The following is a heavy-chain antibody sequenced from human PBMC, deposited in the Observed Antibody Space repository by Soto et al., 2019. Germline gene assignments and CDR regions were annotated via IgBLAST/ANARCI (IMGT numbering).Heavy chain of an antibody. CDR3: ARGLNYYDSSGYNYYYGRDV. CDR1: GFTFSSYW. D-gene: IGHD3-22*01. J-gene: IGHJ6*02. V-gene: IGHV3-7*01. Sequence: GGSLRLSCAASGFTFSSYWMSWVRQAPGKGLEWVANIKQDGSEKDYVDSVKGRFTISRDNAKNSLYLPMNSLRAEDTAVYYCARGLNYYDSSGYNYYYGRDVWGQGTTVTVSS. CDR2: IKQDGSEK.